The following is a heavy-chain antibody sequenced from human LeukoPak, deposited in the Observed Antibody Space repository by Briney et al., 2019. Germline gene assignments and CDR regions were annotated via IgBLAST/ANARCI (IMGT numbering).Heavy chain of an antibody. CDR1: GGTFSSYD. J-gene: IGHJ3*02. V-gene: IGHV1-69*13. CDR3: GSRGYCSSSSCHKGAFDI. Sequence: SVKVSCKASGGTFSSYDITWVRQAPGQGLEWMGGIIPIFGTANYAQKFQGRVTITADESTSTAYMELSSLRSEDTAIYYCGSRGYCSSSSCHKGAFDIWGQGTMVTVSS. CDR2: IIPIFGTA. D-gene: IGHD2-2*02.